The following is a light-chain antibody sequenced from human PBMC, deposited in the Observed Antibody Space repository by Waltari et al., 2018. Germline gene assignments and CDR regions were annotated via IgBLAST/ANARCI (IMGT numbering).Light chain of an antibody. J-gene: IGLJ1*01. CDR3: YSFTSRHIYV. CDR2: EVS. Sequence: QSALTQPASVSGSPGQSITISCTGTSSDVGGYNFVSWYQQYPGKAPKLMIYEVSYRPSGVSNRFSGSKSGNTASLTISGLQAEDEAEYYCYSFTSRHIYVFGSGTKVTVL. V-gene: IGLV2-14*01. CDR1: SSDVGGYNF.